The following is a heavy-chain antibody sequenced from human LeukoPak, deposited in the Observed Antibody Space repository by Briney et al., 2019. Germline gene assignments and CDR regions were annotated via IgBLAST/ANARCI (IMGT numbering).Heavy chain of an antibody. CDR1: GYTFTGYY. CDR2: INPNSGGT. D-gene: IGHD6-6*01. V-gene: IGHV1-2*02. CDR3: AREDSSHYYYYYGMDV. J-gene: IGHJ6*02. Sequence: GASVKVSCKASGYTFTGYYMHWVRQAPGQGLEWMGWINPNSGGTNYAQKFQGRVIMTRDTSISTAYMEPSRLRSDDTVVYYCAREDSSHYYYYYGMDVWGQGTTVTVSS.